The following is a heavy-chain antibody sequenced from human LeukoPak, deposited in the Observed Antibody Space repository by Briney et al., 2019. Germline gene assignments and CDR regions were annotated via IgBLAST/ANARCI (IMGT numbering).Heavy chain of an antibody. CDR3: STGPRSLPY. V-gene: IGHV3-11*01. Sequence: GGSLRLSCVVSGLSFSDSYMTWIRQTPGMGLESLAYISGMGHDIYYADSVKGRFTISRDNAKNSLYLQMNSLRPEDTALYHCSTGPRSLPYWGPGTLVTVSS. CDR2: ISGMGHDI. D-gene: IGHD4-23*01. J-gene: IGHJ4*01. CDR1: GLSFSDSY.